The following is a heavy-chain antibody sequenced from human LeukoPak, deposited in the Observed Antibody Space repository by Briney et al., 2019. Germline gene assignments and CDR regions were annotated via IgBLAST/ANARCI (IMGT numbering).Heavy chain of an antibody. CDR3: ARVAARVPAAIYYYYYMDV. J-gene: IGHJ6*03. D-gene: IGHD2-2*01. CDR2: VSGSGGST. Sequence: GGSLRLSCAASAFTFRPYAMIWVRQAPGKGLEWVSSVSGSGGSTYYADSVKGRFTISRDNSKNTLYLQMNSLRAEDTAVYYCARVAARVPAAIYYYYYMDVWGKGTTVTVSS. CDR1: AFTFRPYA. V-gene: IGHV3-23*01.